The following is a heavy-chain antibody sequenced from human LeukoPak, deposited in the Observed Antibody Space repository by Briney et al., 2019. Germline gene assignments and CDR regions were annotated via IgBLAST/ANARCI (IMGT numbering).Heavy chain of an antibody. D-gene: IGHD1-7*01. V-gene: IGHV3-30*18. CDR3: AKDKRHNWNYGLGY. Sequence: PGGSLRLSCAASGFTFSSYGMHWVRQAPGKGLEWVAVISYDGSNKYYADSVKVRFTISRDNSKNTLYLQMNSLRAEDTAVYYCAKDKRHNWNYGLGYWGQGTLVTVSS. J-gene: IGHJ4*02. CDR2: ISYDGSNK. CDR1: GFTFSSYG.